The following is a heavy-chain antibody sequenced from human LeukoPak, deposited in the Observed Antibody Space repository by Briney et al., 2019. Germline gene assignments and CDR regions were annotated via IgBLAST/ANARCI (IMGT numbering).Heavy chain of an antibody. CDR2: IYYSGST. CDR1: GGSLSSYY. V-gene: IGHV4-59*01. D-gene: IGHD3-10*01. Sequence: SETLSLTCTVSGGSLSSYYWSWIRQPPGKGLEWIGYIYYSGSTNYNPSLKSRVTISVDTSKNQFSLKLSSVTAADAAVYYCASLRDTMVRGVFDYWGQGTLVTVSS. CDR3: ASLRDTMVRGVFDY. J-gene: IGHJ4*02.